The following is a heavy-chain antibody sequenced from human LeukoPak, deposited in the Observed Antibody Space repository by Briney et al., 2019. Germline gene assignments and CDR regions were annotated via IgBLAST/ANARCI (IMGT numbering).Heavy chain of an antibody. CDR3: VRHVTTGFNLFEY. Sequence: SETLSLTCSVSGASISDYYWSWIRQSQGKGLEWIGYFYFSGTSTFNPSLQSRVTMSVDASKNQFPLKLTSVTAADTAVYYCVRHVTTGFNLFEYWGQGTLVTVSS. V-gene: IGHV4-59*08. CDR1: GASISDYY. CDR2: FYFSGTS. J-gene: IGHJ4*02. D-gene: IGHD5-24*01.